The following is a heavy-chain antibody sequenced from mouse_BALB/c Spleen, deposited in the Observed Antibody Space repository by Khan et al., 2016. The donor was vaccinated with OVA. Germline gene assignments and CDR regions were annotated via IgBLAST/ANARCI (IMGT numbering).Heavy chain of an antibody. CDR1: GFIFSSYS. CDR2: ISSGGDYT. D-gene: IGHD4-1*01. CDR3: ASHLTGSFAY. Sequence: EVMLVESGGDLVKPGGSLKLSCAASGFIFSSYSMSWVRQTPDKRLEWVATISSGGDYTYYPDNVKGRFTISRDNAKNTLYLQMSSLKSEDTAMYYCASHLTGSFAYWGQGTLVTVSA. J-gene: IGHJ3*01. V-gene: IGHV5-6*02.